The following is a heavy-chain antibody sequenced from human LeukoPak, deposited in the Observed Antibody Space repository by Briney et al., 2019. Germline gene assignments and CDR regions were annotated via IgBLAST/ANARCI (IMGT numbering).Heavy chain of an antibody. CDR3: ARERSSSWQNNAFDI. CDR2: IKQDGSEK. V-gene: IGHV3-7*01. CDR1: GFTFSSYW. D-gene: IGHD6-13*01. Sequence: GGSLRLSCAASGFTFSSYWMSWVRQAPGKGLEWVANIKQDGSEKYYVDSVKGRFTISRDSAKNSLYLQMNSLRAEDTAVYYCARERSSSWQNNAFDIWGQGTMVTVSS. J-gene: IGHJ3*02.